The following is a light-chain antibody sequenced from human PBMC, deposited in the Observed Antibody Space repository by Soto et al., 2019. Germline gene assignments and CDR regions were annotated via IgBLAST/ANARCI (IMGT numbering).Light chain of an antibody. V-gene: IGKV3-20*01. J-gene: IGKJ1*01. CDR1: QSVSNNY. Sequence: EIVLTQSPGTLSLSPGERATLSCRASQSVSNNYLAWYQQKSGQAPRLLIYGAFSRANGIPVRFSGSASETDFTLIISRLEPEDVAVYYCQQYGSLPKTFGQGTKVDIK. CDR3: QQYGSLPKT. CDR2: GAF.